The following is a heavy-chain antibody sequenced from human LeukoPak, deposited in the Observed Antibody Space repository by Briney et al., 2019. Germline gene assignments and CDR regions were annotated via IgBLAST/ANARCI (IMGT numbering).Heavy chain of an antibody. CDR2: IYYSGST. Sequence: KSSETLSLTCTVSGGSISYYYWSWIRQPPGKGLEWIGYIYYSGSTNYNPSLKSRVTISVATSKNQFSLKLNSVTAADTAVYYCARSPTKRVPEDYWGQGTLVTVSS. CDR1: GGSISYYY. D-gene: IGHD2-2*01. J-gene: IGHJ4*02. CDR3: ARSPTKRVPEDY. V-gene: IGHV4-59*01.